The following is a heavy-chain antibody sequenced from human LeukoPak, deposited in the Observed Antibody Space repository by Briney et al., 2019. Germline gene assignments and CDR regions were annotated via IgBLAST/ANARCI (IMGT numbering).Heavy chain of an antibody. Sequence: SETLSLTCTVSSGSINSYYWGWVRQPPGKGLEWIGRIYTTGATQYNPSLKSRVTMSIDTSTNQFSLNLRSMTAAYTAVYYCGRQGYTAGYYFLDFWSPGTLVAVS. V-gene: IGHV4-4*07. J-gene: IGHJ4*02. CDR2: IYTTGAT. CDR1: SGSINSYY. D-gene: IGHD1-26*01. CDR3: GRQGYTAGYYFLDF.